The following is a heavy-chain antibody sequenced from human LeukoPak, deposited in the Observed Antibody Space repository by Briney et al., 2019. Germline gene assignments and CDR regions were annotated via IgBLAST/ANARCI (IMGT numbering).Heavy chain of an antibody. CDR3: AREGVGAASKHFDY. D-gene: IGHD6-13*01. CDR2: IYYRGTT. CDR1: GDSISSTSHF. Sequence: PSETLSLTCTVSGDSISSTSHFWDWIRQPPGKGLEWIGNIYYRGTTYYNPSLKSRVTISVDRSKNQFSLKLSSVTAADTAVYYCAREGVGAASKHFDYWGQGTLVTVSS. J-gene: IGHJ4*02. V-gene: IGHV4-39*07.